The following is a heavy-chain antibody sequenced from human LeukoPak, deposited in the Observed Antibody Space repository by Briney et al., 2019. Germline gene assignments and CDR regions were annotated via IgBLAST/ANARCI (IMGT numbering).Heavy chain of an antibody. CDR1: GGSIGSGGYY. CDR3: ARGAVPATAILGY. Sequence: SETLTLTCTVPGGSIGSGGYYWSWIRQHPGKGLEWIGYIYYSGSTYYNPSLKSRVTISVDTSKNQFSLKLSSVTAADTAVYYCARGAVPATAILGYWGQGTLVTVSS. V-gene: IGHV4-31*03. D-gene: IGHD2-2*02. CDR2: IYYSGST. J-gene: IGHJ4*02.